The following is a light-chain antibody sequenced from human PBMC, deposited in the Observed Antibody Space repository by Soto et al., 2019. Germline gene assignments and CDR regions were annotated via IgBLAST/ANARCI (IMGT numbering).Light chain of an antibody. J-gene: IGKJ1*01. CDR1: QSVSSSY. CDR2: GAS. V-gene: IGKV3-20*01. Sequence: EIVLTQSPGTLSLSPGERATLSCRASQSVSSSYLAWYQQKPGQAPRLLIYGASSRATGIPDRFSGSGSGTDFTLTISRLEPEVFAVYYCQQYGSSSGTFGQGTKGEIK. CDR3: QQYGSSSGT.